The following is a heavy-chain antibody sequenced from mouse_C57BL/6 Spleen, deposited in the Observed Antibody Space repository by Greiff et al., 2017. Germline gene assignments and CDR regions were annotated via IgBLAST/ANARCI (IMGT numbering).Heavy chain of an antibody. J-gene: IGHJ3*01. CDR1: GYTFTSYT. CDR2: INPSSGYT. V-gene: IGHV1-4*01. CDR3: ARTYYSNYGWFAY. Sequence: VQLQQSGAELARPGASVKMSCKASGYTFTSYTMHWVQQRPGQGLEWIGYINPSSGYTKYTQKFKDKATLTADKSSSTAYMQLSSLTSEDSAVYYCARTYYSNYGWFAYWGKGTLVTVSA. D-gene: IGHD2-5*01.